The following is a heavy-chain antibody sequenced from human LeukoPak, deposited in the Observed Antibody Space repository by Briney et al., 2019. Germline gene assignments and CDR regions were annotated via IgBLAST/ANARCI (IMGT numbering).Heavy chain of an antibody. D-gene: IGHD6-19*01. J-gene: IGHJ3*02. CDR2: ISGSGGST. Sequence: GGSLRLSCAASRFTFSSYAMSWVRQAPGKGLEWVSAISGSGGSTYYADSVKGRFTISRDNSKNTLYLQMNSLRAEDTAVYYCAKEEYSSGWYYGAFDIWGQGTMVTVSS. V-gene: IGHV3-23*01. CDR3: AKEEYSSGWYYGAFDI. CDR1: RFTFSSYA.